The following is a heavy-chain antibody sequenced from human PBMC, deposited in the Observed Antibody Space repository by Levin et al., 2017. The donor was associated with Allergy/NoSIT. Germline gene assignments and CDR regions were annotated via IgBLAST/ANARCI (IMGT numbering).Heavy chain of an antibody. CDR1: GGSITNYF. Sequence: PSETLSLTCIVSGGSITNYFWNWIRQPAGKGLEWIGRISTSGNTNYNPPLKSRVAMSADTSNNQFSLKLSSVTAADTAVYYCAREYSSSSGRTFDYWGQGTLVTVSS. CDR2: ISTSGNT. D-gene: IGHD6-13*01. V-gene: IGHV4-4*07. J-gene: IGHJ4*02. CDR3: AREYSSSSGRTFDY.